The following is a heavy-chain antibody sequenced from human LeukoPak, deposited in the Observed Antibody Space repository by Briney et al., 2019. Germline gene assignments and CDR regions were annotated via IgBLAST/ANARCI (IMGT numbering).Heavy chain of an antibody. CDR3: ARVVVVPAAILDYYGMDV. CDR1: GGSFSGYY. V-gene: IGHV4-34*01. D-gene: IGHD2-2*02. J-gene: IGHJ6*02. Sequence: PSETLSLTCAVYGGSFSGYYWSWIRQPPGKGLEWIGEINHSGSTNYNPSLKSRVTISVDTSKNQFSLKLSSVTAADTAVYYCARVVVVPAAILDYYGMDVWGQGTTVTVSS. CDR2: INHSGST.